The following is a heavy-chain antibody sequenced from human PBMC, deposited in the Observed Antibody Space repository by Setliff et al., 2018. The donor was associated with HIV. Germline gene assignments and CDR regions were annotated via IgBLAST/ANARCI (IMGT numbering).Heavy chain of an antibody. D-gene: IGHD3-16*01. CDR1: GYSFTNNW. CDR2: THPEDSDT. Sequence: PGESLKISCKGSGYSFTNNWIGWVRQMPGKGLEWMGITHPEDSDTRYNPSFQGQATMSTNKSISTAYLQWNSLKASDTAMYYCARHVGDTFDIWGQGTMVTVS. J-gene: IGHJ3*02. V-gene: IGHV5-51*01. CDR3: ARHVGDTFDI.